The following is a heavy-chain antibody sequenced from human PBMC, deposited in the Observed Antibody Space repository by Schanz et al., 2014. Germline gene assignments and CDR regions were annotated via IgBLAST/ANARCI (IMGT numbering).Heavy chain of an antibody. CDR3: ARDPSGSYGWFDP. D-gene: IGHD1-26*01. CDR2: TSYDGSNK. CDR1: GFTFSSYA. V-gene: IGHV3-30*04. Sequence: QVQLVESGGGVVQPGRSLRLSCAASGFTFSSYAMHWVRQAPGKGLEWVAVTSYDGSNKYYADSVKGRFTISRDNSKNTLYLQMNSLRAEDTAVYYCARDPSGSYGWFDPWGQGTLVTVSS. J-gene: IGHJ5*02.